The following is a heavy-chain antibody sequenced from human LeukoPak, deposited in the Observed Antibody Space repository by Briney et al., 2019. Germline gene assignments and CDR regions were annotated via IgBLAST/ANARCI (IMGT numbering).Heavy chain of an antibody. D-gene: IGHD2/OR15-2a*01. CDR3: ARAGRQNFGRFYFDF. V-gene: IGHV3-7*01. Sequence: PGGSLTLSCAASRFTFSSFWMSWVRQAPGRGLEWVANIMADGSEKNYVDSVKGRFIISRDNAENSLYLQLNSLRAEDTAVYYCARAGRQNFGRFYFDFWGQGTLVTVSS. CDR1: RFTFSSFW. J-gene: IGHJ4*02. CDR2: IMADGSEK.